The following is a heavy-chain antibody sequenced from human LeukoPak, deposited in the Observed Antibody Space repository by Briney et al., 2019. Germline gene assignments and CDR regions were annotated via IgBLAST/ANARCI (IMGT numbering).Heavy chain of an antibody. Sequence: SETLSLTCAVYGGSFSGYYWSWIRQPPGKGLEWIGEINHSGSTNYNPSLKSRDTISVDTSKNQFSLKLSSVTAADTAVYYCARSAGYSYLPNYYYGMDVWGQGTTVTVSS. CDR2: INHSGST. J-gene: IGHJ6*02. CDR1: GGSFSGYY. CDR3: ARSAGYSYLPNYYYGMDV. V-gene: IGHV4-34*01. D-gene: IGHD5-18*01.